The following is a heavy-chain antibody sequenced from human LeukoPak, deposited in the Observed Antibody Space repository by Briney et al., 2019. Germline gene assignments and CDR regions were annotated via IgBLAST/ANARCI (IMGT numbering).Heavy chain of an antibody. J-gene: IGHJ4*02. CDR1: GYTFTGYY. CDR3: ARPMVRGVIGVFDY. D-gene: IGHD3-10*01. Sequence: SVKVSCKASGYTFTGYYMHWVQQAPGQGLEWMGWINPNSGGTNYAHKFQGRVTMTRDTSISTAYMELSRLRSDDTAVYYCARPMVRGVIGVFDYWGQGTLVTVSS. V-gene: IGHV1-2*07. CDR2: INPNSGGT.